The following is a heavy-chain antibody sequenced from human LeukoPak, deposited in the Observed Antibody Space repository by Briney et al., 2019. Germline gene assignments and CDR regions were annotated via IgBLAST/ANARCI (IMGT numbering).Heavy chain of an antibody. V-gene: IGHV3-48*03. CDR2: ISSSGSTI. Sequence: PGGSLRLSCAASGFTFSSYEMNWVRQAPGKGLEWVSYISSSGSTIYYADSVKGRFTISRDNAKNSLYLQMNSLRAEDTAVYYCARYDILTGYRSFDYWGQGTLVTVSS. CDR1: GFTFSSYE. D-gene: IGHD3-9*01. CDR3: ARYDILTGYRSFDY. J-gene: IGHJ4*02.